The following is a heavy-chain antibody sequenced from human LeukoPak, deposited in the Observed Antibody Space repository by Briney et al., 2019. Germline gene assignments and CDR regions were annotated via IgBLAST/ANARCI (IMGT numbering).Heavy chain of an antibody. V-gene: IGHV1-46*01. CDR1: GYTFTSYY. CDR2: INPSGGST. J-gene: IGHJ4*02. Sequence: ASVKVSCKASGYTFTSYYMHWVRQAPGQGLEWMGIINPSGGSTSYAQKFQGRVTMTTDTSTSTVYMELSSLRSEDTAVYYCARDRADTAMAINFDYWGQGTLVTVSS. CDR3: ARDRADTAMAINFDY. D-gene: IGHD5-18*01.